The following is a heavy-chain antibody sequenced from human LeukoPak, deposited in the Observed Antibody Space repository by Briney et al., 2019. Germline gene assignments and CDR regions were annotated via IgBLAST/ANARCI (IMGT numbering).Heavy chain of an antibody. D-gene: IGHD5-24*01. CDR2: IYYSGST. Sequence: SETLSLTCTVSGGSISRYYWSWIRQPPGKGLEWIGYIYYSGSTNYNPSLKSRVTISVDTSKNQFSLKLSSVTAADTAVYYCARQERWLPFDYWGQGTLVTVSS. CDR1: GGSISRYY. V-gene: IGHV4-59*08. CDR3: ARQERWLPFDY. J-gene: IGHJ4*02.